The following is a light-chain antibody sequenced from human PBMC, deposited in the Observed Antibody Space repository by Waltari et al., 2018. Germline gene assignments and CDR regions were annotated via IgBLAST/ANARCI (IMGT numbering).Light chain of an antibody. Sequence: SSELTQDPAVSVALGQTVRLTCQGDSLRRDYASWYQQKPGQAPVVVIYGKNNRPSGIPDRFSGSSSGNTASLTITGAQAEDEADYYCNSRDSSDNHLVFGGGTKLTVL. CDR2: GKN. V-gene: IGLV3-19*01. CDR3: NSRDSSDNHLV. J-gene: IGLJ2*01. CDR1: SLRRDY.